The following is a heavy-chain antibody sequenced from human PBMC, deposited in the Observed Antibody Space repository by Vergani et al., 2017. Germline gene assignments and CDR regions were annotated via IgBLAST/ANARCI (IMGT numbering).Heavy chain of an antibody. V-gene: IGHV4-59*01. D-gene: IGHD3-3*01. CDR2: IYYSGST. Sequence: QVQLQESGPGLVKPSETLSLTCTVSGGSISSYYWSWLRQPPGKGLEWIGYIYYSGSTNYNPSLKSRVTISVDTSKNQFSLKLSSVTAADTAVYYCARADYDFWSGYYTSYFDYWGQGTLVTVSS. J-gene: IGHJ4*02. CDR1: GGSISSYY. CDR3: ARADYDFWSGYYTSYFDY.